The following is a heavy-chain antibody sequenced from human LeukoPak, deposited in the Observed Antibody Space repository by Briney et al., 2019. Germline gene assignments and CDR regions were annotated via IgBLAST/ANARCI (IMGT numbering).Heavy chain of an antibody. CDR1: GFTFTMFS. V-gene: IGHV3-53*01. D-gene: IGHD6-19*01. CDR2: IYSGGST. Sequence: PGGSLRLSCAASGFTFTMFSMNWLRQAPGKGLEWVSVIYSGGSTYYADSVKGRFTISRDNSKNTLYLQMNSLRAEDTAVYYCARESRLAVAGHYGMDVWGQGTTVTVSS. CDR3: ARESRLAVAGHYGMDV. J-gene: IGHJ6*02.